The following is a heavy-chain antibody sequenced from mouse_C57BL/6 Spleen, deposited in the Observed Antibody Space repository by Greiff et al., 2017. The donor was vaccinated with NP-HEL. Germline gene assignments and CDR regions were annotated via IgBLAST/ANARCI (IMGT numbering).Heavy chain of an antibody. Sequence: VKLMESGPELVKPGASVKISCKASGYAFSSSWMNWVKQRPGKGLEWIGRIYPGDGDTNYNGKFKGKATLTADKSSSTAYMQLSSLTSEDSAVYFCARYDGYYVGTYWGQGTLVTVSA. J-gene: IGHJ3*01. D-gene: IGHD2-3*01. CDR1: GYAFSSSW. CDR3: ARYDGYYVGTY. CDR2: IYPGDGDT. V-gene: IGHV1-82*01.